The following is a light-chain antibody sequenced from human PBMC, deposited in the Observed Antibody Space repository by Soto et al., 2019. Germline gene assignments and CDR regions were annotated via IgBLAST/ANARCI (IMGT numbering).Light chain of an antibody. V-gene: IGLV3-25*02. CDR2: KDS. J-gene: IGLJ1*01. Sequence: SSELTQPPSVSVSPGQTARITCSGDALPKQYAYWYQQKPGQAPVLVIYKDSERPTGIPERFSGTSSGTTVTLTISGVQAEAEADYYCQSADSSGTYVFGTGTKVTVL. CDR3: QSADSSGTYV. CDR1: ALPKQY.